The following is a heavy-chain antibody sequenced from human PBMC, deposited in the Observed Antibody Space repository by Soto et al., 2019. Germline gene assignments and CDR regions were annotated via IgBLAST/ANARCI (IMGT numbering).Heavy chain of an antibody. CDR2: ISYDGSSK. J-gene: IGHJ4*02. CDR3: AKVLEGFLGTLGW. CDR1: GFTFSSYG. Sequence: SLRLSCAASGFTFSSYGMHWVRQAPGKGLEWVAVISYDGSSKYYGDSVKGRVTISRDNSKNTLYLQMNSLRVEDTAVYYCAKVLEGFLGTLGWWGQGTLVTVSS. D-gene: IGHD3-3*01. V-gene: IGHV3-30*18.